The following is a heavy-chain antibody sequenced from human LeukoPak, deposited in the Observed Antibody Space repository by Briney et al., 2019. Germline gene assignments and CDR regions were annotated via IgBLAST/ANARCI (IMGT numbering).Heavy chain of an antibody. D-gene: IGHD3-3*01. CDR2: TNAHNGPT. CDR1: GYTLTAYS. V-gene: IGHV1-18*01. CDR3: ARVNYDFWSGYYVY. Sequence: ASVKVSCKASGYTLTAYSIHWVRQAPGQRPEWLGWTNAHNGPTEYPQKLQGRVTMTTDTSTSTAYMELRSLRSDDTAVYYCARVNYDFWSGYYVYWGQGTLVTVSS. J-gene: IGHJ4*02.